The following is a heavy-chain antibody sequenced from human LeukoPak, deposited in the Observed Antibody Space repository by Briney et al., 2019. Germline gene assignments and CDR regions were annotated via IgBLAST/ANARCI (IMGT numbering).Heavy chain of an antibody. D-gene: IGHD2-2*01. CDR2: IYYSGST. CDR3: ARVGSSTNGEIDY. J-gene: IGHJ4*02. V-gene: IGHV4-59*01. CDR1: GGSISSYY. Sequence: SETLSLTCTVSGGSISSYYWSWIRQPPGKGLEWIGYIYYSGSTNYNPSLKSRVTISVGTSKKQFSLKLSSMTAADTAVYYCARVGSSTNGEIDYWGQGTLVTVSS.